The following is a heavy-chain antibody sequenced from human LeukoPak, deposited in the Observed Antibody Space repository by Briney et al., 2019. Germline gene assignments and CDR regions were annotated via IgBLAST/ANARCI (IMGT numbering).Heavy chain of an antibody. CDR3: ARDYIRGAQNYYYYGMDV. CDR1: GFTFSDYY. D-gene: IGHD3-10*01. CDR2: ISSSGSTI. Sequence: PGGSLRLSCAASGFTFSDYYMSWIRQAPGKGLEWVSYISSSGSTIYYADSVKGRFTISRDNAKNSLYLQMNSLRAEDTAGYYCARDYIRGAQNYYYYGMDVWGQGTTVTVSS. V-gene: IGHV3-11*01. J-gene: IGHJ6*02.